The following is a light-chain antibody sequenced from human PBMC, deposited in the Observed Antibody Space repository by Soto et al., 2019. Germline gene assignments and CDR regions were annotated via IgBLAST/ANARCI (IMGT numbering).Light chain of an antibody. J-gene: IGLJ1*01. Sequence: QSVLTQPASVSGSPGQSITISCTGTSSDVGAYNYVSRYQHHPGKVPKLLIYEVTNRPSGVSDRFSGSKSGNTASLTISGLHAEDEADYYCSSKRDSSTLFVFGTGTKVTVL. V-gene: IGLV2-14*01. CDR1: SSDVGAYNY. CDR2: EVT. CDR3: SSKRDSSTLFV.